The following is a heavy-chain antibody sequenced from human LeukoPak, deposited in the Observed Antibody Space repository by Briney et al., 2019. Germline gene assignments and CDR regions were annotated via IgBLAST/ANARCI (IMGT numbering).Heavy chain of an antibody. Sequence: GGSLRLSCAASGFTFSSYGMHWVRQAPGKGLEWVAVISYDGSNKYYADSVKGRFTISRDNSKNTLYLQMNSLRAEDTAVYYCAKLRYMTTVTTFDYWGQGTLVTVSS. J-gene: IGHJ4*02. CDR2: ISYDGSNK. CDR1: GFTFSSYG. CDR3: AKLRYMTTVTTFDY. V-gene: IGHV3-30*18. D-gene: IGHD4-17*01.